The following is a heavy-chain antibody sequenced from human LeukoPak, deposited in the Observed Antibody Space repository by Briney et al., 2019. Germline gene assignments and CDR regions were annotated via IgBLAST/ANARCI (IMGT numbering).Heavy chain of an antibody. D-gene: IGHD2-15*01. CDR3: ARVLAAGSPTPVWFDP. J-gene: IGHJ5*02. CDR1: GYSITSAYY. Sequence: SEILSLTCTVSGYSITSAYYWGWIRQPPGKGLEWIGSIYYSGSTYYNPSLKSRVTISVDTSKNQFSLKLSSVTAADTAVYYCARVLAAGSPTPVWFDPWGQGTLVTVSS. CDR2: IYYSGST. V-gene: IGHV4-38-2*02.